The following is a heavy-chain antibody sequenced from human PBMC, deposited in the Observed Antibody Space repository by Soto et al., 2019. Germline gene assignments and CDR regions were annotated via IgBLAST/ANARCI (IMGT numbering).Heavy chain of an antibody. J-gene: IGHJ5*02. CDR1: SGSISSSNW. V-gene: IGHV4-4*02. CDR3: ARDYEYSSSPNWFDP. CDR2: IYHSGST. D-gene: IGHD6-6*01. Sequence: QVQLQESGPGLVKPSGTLSLTCAVSSGSISSSNWWSWVRQPPGKGLEWIGEIYHSGSTNYNPSLKSRVTISVDKSKNQFSLKLSSVTAEDTAVYYCARDYEYSSSPNWFDPWGQGTLVTVSS.